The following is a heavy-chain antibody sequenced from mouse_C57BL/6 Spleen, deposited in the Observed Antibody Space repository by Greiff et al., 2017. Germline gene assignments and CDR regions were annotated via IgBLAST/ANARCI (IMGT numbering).Heavy chain of an antibody. CDR2: ISSGGSYT. Sequence: EVQVVESGGDLVKPGGSLKLSCAASGFTFSSYGMSWVRQTPDKRLEWVATISSGGSYTYYPDSVKGRFTISRDNATNTLYLQMSSLTSDDTAMYYCARHETGVRFAYWGQRTLVTVSA. J-gene: IGHJ3*01. CDR1: GFTFSSYG. V-gene: IGHV5-6*01. D-gene: IGHD4-1*01. CDR3: ARHETGVRFAY.